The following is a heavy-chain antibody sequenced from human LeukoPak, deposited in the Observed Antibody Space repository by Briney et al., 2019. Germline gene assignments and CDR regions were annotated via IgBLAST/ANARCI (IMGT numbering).Heavy chain of an antibody. D-gene: IGHD6-19*01. V-gene: IGHV4-4*02. J-gene: IGHJ4*02. CDR3: AKAAVAVDY. CDR2: IYHSGST. CDR1: GGSISSSNW. Sequence: PSGTLSLTCAVSGGSISSSNWWNWVRQPPGKGLEWIGEIYHSGSTNYNPSLKSRVTISLDKSKNQFSLRLTSVTAADTAVYYCAKAAVAVDYWGQGTLVTVSS.